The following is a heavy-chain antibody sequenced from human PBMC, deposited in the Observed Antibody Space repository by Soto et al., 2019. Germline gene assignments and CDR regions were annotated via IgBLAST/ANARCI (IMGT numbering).Heavy chain of an antibody. CDR3: ARRRMYYDILTGYYMSGPIDY. CDR1: GFTFSSYA. J-gene: IGHJ4*02. V-gene: IGHV3-30-3*01. CDR2: ISYDGSNK. D-gene: IGHD3-9*01. Sequence: QVQLVESGGGVVQPGRSLRLSCAASGFTFSSYAMHWVRQAPGKGLEWVAVISYDGSNKYYEDSAKGRFTISRDNSKNTVSPQMKGLRAEDTAVYYCARRRMYYDILTGYYMSGPIDYWGQGTLVTVSS.